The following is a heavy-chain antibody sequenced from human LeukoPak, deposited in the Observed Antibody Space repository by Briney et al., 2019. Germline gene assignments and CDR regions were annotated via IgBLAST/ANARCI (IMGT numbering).Heavy chain of an antibody. CDR2: IYTSGST. V-gene: IGHV4-61*02. D-gene: IGHD3-9*01. Sequence: SETLSLTCTVSGGSISSSSYYWGWIRQPAGKGLEWIGRIYTSGSTNYNPSLKSRVTISVDTSKNQFSLKLSSVTAADTAVYYCARELLRYFDWNDYWGQGTLVTVSS. CDR1: GGSISSSSYY. J-gene: IGHJ4*02. CDR3: ARELLRYFDWNDY.